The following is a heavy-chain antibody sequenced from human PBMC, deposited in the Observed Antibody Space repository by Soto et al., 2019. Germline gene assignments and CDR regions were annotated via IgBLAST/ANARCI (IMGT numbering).Heavy chain of an antibody. Sequence: SETLSLTCAVYGGSLRGYYWSWIRQPPGKGLEWIGEISQRGSTNYNPSLKSRVALSVDTFKNQFSLNLISMTAADTAIYYCAREWPGGRGCFDYWGQRTPVTVSS. V-gene: IGHV4-34*01. D-gene: IGHD2-15*01. CDR3: AREWPGGRGCFDY. J-gene: IGHJ4*02. CDR2: ISQRGST. CDR1: GGSLRGYY.